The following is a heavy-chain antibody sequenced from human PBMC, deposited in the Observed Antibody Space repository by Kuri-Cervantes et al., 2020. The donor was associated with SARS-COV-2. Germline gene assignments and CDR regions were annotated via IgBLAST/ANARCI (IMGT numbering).Heavy chain of an antibody. Sequence: ASVKVSCKASGYTFTSYDTNWVRQATGQGLEWMGWMNPNSGNTGYAQKFQGRVTMTRDTSISTAYMELSRLRSDDTAVYYCARVSKAARPSAWFDPWGQEPWSPSPQ. CDR3: ARVSKAARPSAWFDP. CDR1: GYTFTSYD. V-gene: IGHV1-8*02. D-gene: IGHD6-6*01. CDR2: MNPNSGNT. J-gene: IGHJ5*02.